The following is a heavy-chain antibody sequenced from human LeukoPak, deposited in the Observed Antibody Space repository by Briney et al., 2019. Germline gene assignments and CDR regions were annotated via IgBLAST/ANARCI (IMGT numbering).Heavy chain of an antibody. CDR1: GGSISSYSYY. CDR2: TSSSDDGK. D-gene: IGHD2-15*01. V-gene: IGHV3-23*01. CDR3: AKAPVTSCRGAFCYPFDS. J-gene: IGHJ4*02. Sequence: ETLSLTCTVSGGSISSYSYYWGWIRQPPGKGLEWVSATSSSDDGKYYADSVRGRFTISRDNSRNTMYLQMNSLRAEDAAVYYCAKAPVTSCRGAFCYPFDSWGQGTLVTVSS.